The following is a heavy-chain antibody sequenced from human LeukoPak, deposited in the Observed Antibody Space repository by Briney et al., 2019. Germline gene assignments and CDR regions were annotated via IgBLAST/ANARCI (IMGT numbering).Heavy chain of an antibody. D-gene: IGHD2-8*01. Sequence: SGTLSLTCGVSGGSISNTNWWSWVRQPPGQGLEWIGEISLSGLTYYNPSLKSRVTVSLDKSKNHLSLNLTSVTAADTAEYYCSRENGAFSPFGYWGQGTLVTVPS. V-gene: IGHV4-4*02. CDR2: ISLSGLT. J-gene: IGHJ4*02. CDR3: SRENGAFSPFGY. CDR1: GGSISNTNW.